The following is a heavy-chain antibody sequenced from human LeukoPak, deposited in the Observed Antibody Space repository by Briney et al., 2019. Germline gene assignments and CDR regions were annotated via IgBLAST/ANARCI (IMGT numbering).Heavy chain of an antibody. Sequence: GGSLRLSCAASGFTFSSYAMFWVRQAPGKGLEWVSSISSSSSYIYYADSVKGRFTISRDNAKNSLYLQMNSLRAEDTAVYYCARDSQYSSSPLMDVWGKGTTVTVSS. CDR3: ARDSQYSSSPLMDV. CDR2: ISSSSSYI. J-gene: IGHJ6*03. D-gene: IGHD6-6*01. CDR1: GFTFSSYA. V-gene: IGHV3-21*01.